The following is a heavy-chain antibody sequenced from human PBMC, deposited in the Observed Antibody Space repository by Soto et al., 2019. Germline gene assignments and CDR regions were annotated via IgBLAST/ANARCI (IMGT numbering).Heavy chain of an antibody. CDR3: ARRVVRGVTNWFDR. Sequence: QVQLQESRPGLVKPSETLSLTCSVSGGSINNYYWSWIRQPPGKGLEWIGYIYSTGRTYYSPSHKSRATMSVDTSKNQFSLKVNSVTAADTAVYYCARRVVRGVTNWFDRWGQGTLVTVSS. J-gene: IGHJ5*02. D-gene: IGHD3-10*01. CDR2: IYSTGRT. V-gene: IGHV4-59*08. CDR1: GGSINNYY.